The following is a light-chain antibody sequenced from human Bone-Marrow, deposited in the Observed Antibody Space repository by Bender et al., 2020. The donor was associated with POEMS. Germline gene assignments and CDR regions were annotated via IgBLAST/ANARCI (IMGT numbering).Light chain of an antibody. CDR2: DDR. V-gene: IGLV3-21*02. CDR3: NSYAGNNHFGL. Sequence: YVLTQPPSVSVAPGETASITCGGDKIAGTSVHWYQHKPGQAPLLLIFDDRDRPSGIPDRFSGSKSGNTASLTVSGLQADDEGDYYCNSYAGNNHFGLFGTGTKVTVL. CDR1: KIAGTS. J-gene: IGLJ1*01.